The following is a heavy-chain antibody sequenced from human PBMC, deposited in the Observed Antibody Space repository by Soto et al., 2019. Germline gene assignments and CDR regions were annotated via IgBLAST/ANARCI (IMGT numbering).Heavy chain of an antibody. J-gene: IGHJ6*02. D-gene: IGHD3-16*01. CDR3: ARGLGGRMDD. CDR1: GTIFSSYT. V-gene: IGHV1-69*08. Sequence: QVQLVQSGAEVKKPGSSVRVSCKASGTIFSSYTISWVRQAPGQGLEWMGRIIPILGETNSAQKFQGRVTLTADKSTNTAYMEVTRLRLEDTALYYCARGLGGRMDDWGQGTTVTVSS. CDR2: IIPILGET.